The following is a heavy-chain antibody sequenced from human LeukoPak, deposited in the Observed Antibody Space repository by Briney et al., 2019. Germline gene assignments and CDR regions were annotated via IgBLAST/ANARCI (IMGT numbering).Heavy chain of an antibody. J-gene: IGHJ4*02. CDR1: GFTFSSYA. V-gene: IGHV3-30-3*01. Sequence: GGSLRLSCAASGFTFSSYAMHWVRQAPGKGLEWVAVISYDGSNKYYADSVKGRFTISRDNSKNTLYLQMNSLRAEDTAVYYCARSPVAYCSSTSCYTLGYDCWGQGTLVTVSS. CDR2: ISYDGSNK. D-gene: IGHD2-2*02. CDR3: ARSPVAYCSSTSCYTLGYDC.